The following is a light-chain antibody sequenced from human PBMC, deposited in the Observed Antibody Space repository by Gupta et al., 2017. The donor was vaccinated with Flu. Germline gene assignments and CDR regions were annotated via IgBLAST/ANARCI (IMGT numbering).Light chain of an antibody. CDR2: DTN. CDR3: ALYMGNGICE. Sequence: TVTLTCGLSSGSVSSTFYPSCYQQPPGHAPRTLVYDTNIRSAGVPDRFAGSILGNTAAPTITGAQADDECLYHCALYMGNGICEFGGGTKVTVL. J-gene: IGLJ3*02. CDR1: SGSVSSTFY. V-gene: IGLV8-61*01.